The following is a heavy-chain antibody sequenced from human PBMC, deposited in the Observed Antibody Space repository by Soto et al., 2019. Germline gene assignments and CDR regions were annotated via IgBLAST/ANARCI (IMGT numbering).Heavy chain of an antibody. CDR1: GYTFTSYD. D-gene: IGHD6-19*01. Sequence: APVKVSCKASGYTFTSYDINWVRQATGQGLEWMGWMNPNSGNTGYAQKFQGRVTMTRNTSISTAYMELSSLRSEDTAVYYCARGQAVADAFDIWGQGTMVTVSS. J-gene: IGHJ3*02. CDR2: MNPNSGNT. CDR3: ARGQAVADAFDI. V-gene: IGHV1-8*01.